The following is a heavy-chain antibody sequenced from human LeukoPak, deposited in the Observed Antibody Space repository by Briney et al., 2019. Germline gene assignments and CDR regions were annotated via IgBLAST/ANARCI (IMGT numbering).Heavy chain of an antibody. V-gene: IGHV4-34*01. CDR3: ARRLVLGFIDY. J-gene: IGHJ4*02. Sequence: SETLSLTCAVYGGSFSGYYWCSIRQPPGKGLEWIGEINHSGSTNYNPSLKSRVTISVDTSKNQFSLKLSSVTAADTAVYYCARRLVLGFIDYWGQGTLVTVSS. CDR1: GGSFSGYY. CDR2: INHSGST. D-gene: IGHD6-19*01.